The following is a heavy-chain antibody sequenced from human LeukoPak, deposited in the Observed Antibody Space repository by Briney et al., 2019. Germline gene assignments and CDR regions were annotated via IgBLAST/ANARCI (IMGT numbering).Heavy chain of an antibody. CDR3: AGGAGDAFDI. J-gene: IGHJ3*02. CDR1: GGSFSGYY. Sequence: SETLSLTCAVYGGSFSGYYWSWIRQPPGKGLEWIGEINHSGSTNYNPSLKSRVTISVDTSKNQFSLKLSSVTAADTAVYYCAGGAGDAFDIWGQGTMVTVSS. CDR2: INHSGST. V-gene: IGHV4-34*01.